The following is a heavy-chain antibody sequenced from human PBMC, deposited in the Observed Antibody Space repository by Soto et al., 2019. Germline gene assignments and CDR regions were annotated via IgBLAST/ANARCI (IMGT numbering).Heavy chain of an antibody. CDR1: GYSFTNYW. CDR3: ARGVETKPYFDY. CDR2: IYPSDSDT. V-gene: IGHV5-51*01. Sequence: GESLKISCKGSGYSFTNYWISWVRQMPGKGLEWMGIIYPSDSDTTYSPSFQGQVTMSADKSISTAYLQWSSLKASDTAMYYCARGVETKPYFDYWGQGTLVTVSS. J-gene: IGHJ4*02.